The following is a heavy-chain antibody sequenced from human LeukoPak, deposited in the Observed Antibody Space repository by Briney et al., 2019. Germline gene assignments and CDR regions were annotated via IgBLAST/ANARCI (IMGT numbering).Heavy chain of an antibody. D-gene: IGHD3-3*01. Sequence: GGSLRLSCAASGFTFSSYSMNWVRQAPGKGLEWVSSISSSGSYIYYADSVKGRFTISRDNAKHSLYLQMNSLRAEDTAVYHCARVIGAITIFGVARSPYFDYWGQGSLVTVSS. CDR2: ISSSGSYI. V-gene: IGHV3-21*01. CDR3: ARVIGAITIFGVARSPYFDY. J-gene: IGHJ4*02. CDR1: GFTFSSYS.